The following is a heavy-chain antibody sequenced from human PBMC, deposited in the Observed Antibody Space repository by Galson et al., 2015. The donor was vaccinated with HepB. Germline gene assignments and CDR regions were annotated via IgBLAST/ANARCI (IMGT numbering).Heavy chain of an antibody. Sequence: SLRLSCAASGFTFDDYAMHWVRQAPGKGLEWVSGISWNSGYIGYADSVKGRFTISRDNAKNSLYLQMNSLRPEDTALYYCAKDMRSGSYYYYGMDVWGQGTTVTVSS. CDR1: GFTFDDYA. D-gene: IGHD1-26*01. CDR2: ISWNSGYI. CDR3: AKDMRSGSYYYYGMDV. V-gene: IGHV3-9*01. J-gene: IGHJ6*02.